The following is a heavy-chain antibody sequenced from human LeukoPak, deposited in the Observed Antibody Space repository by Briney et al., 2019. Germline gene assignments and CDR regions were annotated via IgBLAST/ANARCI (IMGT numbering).Heavy chain of an antibody. CDR3: ARDGGYDYVWGSQPPDY. Sequence: ASVKVSCKASGYTFTGYYMHWVRQAPGQGLEWIGWINPNSGGTNYAQKFQGRVTMTRDTSISTAYMELRSLRSDDTAVYYCARDGGYDYVWGSQPPDYWGQGTLVTVSS. D-gene: IGHD3-16*01. CDR1: GYTFTGYY. CDR2: INPNSGGT. V-gene: IGHV1-2*02. J-gene: IGHJ4*02.